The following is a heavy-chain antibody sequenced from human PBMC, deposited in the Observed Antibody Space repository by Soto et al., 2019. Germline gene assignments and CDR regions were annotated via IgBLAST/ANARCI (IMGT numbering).Heavy chain of an antibody. CDR2: IGGGGYTA. D-gene: IGHD2-2*01. V-gene: IGHV3-23*01. CDR1: GFTFSSSA. J-gene: IGHJ4*02. Sequence: GGSLRLSCAASGFTFSSSAMSWVRQAPGKGLEWVSSIGGGGYTAYYADSVKGRFTISRDNSKNTLYLQRNILRVENSAVYYCGKKAEYRRVPFDYWGQGTLVTVSS. CDR3: GKKAEYRRVPFDY.